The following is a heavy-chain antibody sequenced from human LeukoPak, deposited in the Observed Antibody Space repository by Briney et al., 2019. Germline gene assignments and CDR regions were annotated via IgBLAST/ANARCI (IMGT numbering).Heavy chain of an antibody. V-gene: IGHV1-18*01. D-gene: IGHD2-2*01. J-gene: IGHJ4*02. Sequence: ASVKVSCKASGYTFSNFGINWMRQAPGQGLEWIAWISGNNDNPNYGQKLQGRFTVTTDSSTSTAYMELRNLRSDDTAVYYCARDGTSTDDYWGQGTLVTVSS. CDR1: GYTFSNFG. CDR3: ARDGTSTDDY. CDR2: ISGNNDNP.